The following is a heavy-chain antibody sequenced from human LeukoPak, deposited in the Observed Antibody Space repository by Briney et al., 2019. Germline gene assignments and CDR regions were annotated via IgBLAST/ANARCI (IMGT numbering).Heavy chain of an antibody. CDR2: IYYSGST. Sequence: PSETLSLTCTVSGGSISSSSYYWGWIRQPPGKGLEWIGSIYYSGSTYYNPSLKSRVTISVDTSKNQFSLKLSSVTAADTAVYYCARVGIDSSGYYYYYYYMDVWGKGTTVTVSS. J-gene: IGHJ6*03. CDR3: ARVGIDSSGYYYYYYYMDV. CDR1: GGSISSSSYY. V-gene: IGHV4-39*01. D-gene: IGHD3-22*01.